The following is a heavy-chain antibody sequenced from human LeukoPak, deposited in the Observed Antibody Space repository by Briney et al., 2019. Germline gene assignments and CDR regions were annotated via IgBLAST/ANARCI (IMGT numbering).Heavy chain of an antibody. CDR3: ARGYSSCWYEYYFDY. J-gene: IGHJ4*02. CDR1: GGAISSYY. Sequence: PSETLSLTCTVSGGAISSYYWSWIRQPPGKGLEWIGEINHSGSTNYNPSLKSRVTISVDTSKNQFSLKLSSVTAADTAVYYCARGYSSCWYEYYFDYGGEGTLVTVSS. V-gene: IGHV4-34*01. D-gene: IGHD6-19*01. CDR2: INHSGST.